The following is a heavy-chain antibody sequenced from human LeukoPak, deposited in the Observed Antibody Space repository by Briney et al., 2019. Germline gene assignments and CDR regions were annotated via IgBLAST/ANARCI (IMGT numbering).Heavy chain of an antibody. CDR1: GFTFNSYW. V-gene: IGHV3-7*01. CDR2: IDPDGSEK. D-gene: IGHD3-10*01. Sequence: PGGALRLSCAACGFTFNSYWMSWVRPAPRKGLEWVANIDPDGSEKQYGDSLKGRFTTSRDNAKNSLYLQMNSLRAEDTAIYYCARIYYFGDNNWRYFDNWGQGTLVTVSS. J-gene: IGHJ4*02. CDR3: ARIYYFGDNNWRYFDN.